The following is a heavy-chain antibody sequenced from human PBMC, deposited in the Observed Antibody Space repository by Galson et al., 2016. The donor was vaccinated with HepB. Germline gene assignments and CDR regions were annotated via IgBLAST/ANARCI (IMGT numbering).Heavy chain of an antibody. V-gene: IGHV4-39*01. J-gene: IGHJ4*02. CDR2: IFYSGNT. CDR3: ARLTPDGYNLYFDY. D-gene: IGHD5-24*01. CDR1: GDSIGSSLYY. Sequence: SETLSLTCIVSGDSIGSSLYYWGYIRQPPGKGLEWIGTIFYSGNTYYNPSLKSRVTISVDTSKNQFSMKLTSVTAADTAIYYCARLTPDGYNLYFDYWGQGALVTVSS.